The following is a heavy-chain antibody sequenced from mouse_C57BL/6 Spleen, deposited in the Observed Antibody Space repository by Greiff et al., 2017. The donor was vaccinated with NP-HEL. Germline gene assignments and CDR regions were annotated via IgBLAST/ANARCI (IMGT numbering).Heavy chain of an antibody. V-gene: IGHV1-18*01. CDR2: INPNNGGT. CDR1: GYTFTDYN. D-gene: IGHD4-1*01. J-gene: IGHJ3*01. CDR3: ARTWDEAWFAY. Sequence: EVQLQQSGPELVKPGASVKIPCKASGYTFTDYNMDWVKQSHGKSLEWIGDINPNNGGTIYNQKFKGKATLTVDQSSSTAYMELHSLTSEDSAVYYSARTWDEAWFAYWGQGTLVTVSA.